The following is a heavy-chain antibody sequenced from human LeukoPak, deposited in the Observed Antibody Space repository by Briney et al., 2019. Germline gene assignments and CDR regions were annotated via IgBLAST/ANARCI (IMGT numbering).Heavy chain of an antibody. D-gene: IGHD3-22*01. CDR1: GDSFTKYY. J-gene: IGHJ4*02. Sequence: PSETLSLTCTVSGDSFTKYYWTWIRQAPGKGLEWIGYVSGSGSTKYNPSLKSRVSMSADTSKNQLSLQLTSLSAADTAVYYCVRARGYFVPDSWGPGTLVTVSS. V-gene: IGHV4-59*01. CDR3: VRARGYFVPDS. CDR2: VSGSGST.